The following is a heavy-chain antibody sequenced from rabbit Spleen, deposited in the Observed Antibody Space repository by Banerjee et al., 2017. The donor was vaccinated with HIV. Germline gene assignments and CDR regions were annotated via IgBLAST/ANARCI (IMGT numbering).Heavy chain of an antibody. J-gene: IGHJ2*01. CDR3: ARNYVNVFDP. V-gene: IGHV1S45*01. Sequence: QEQLEESGGGLVQPGGSLKLSCTASGFTLSSYYMNWVRQAPGKGLEWIGYIDTSDGDTDYANWPKARFTISKASSTTVTLQMTSLTAADTATYFCARNYVNVFDPWGPGTLVTVS. CDR2: IDTSDGDT. CDR1: GFTLSSYYM. D-gene: IGHD1-1*01.